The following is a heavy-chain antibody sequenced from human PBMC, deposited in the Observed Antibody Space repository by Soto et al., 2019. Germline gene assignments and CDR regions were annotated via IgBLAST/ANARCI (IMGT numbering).Heavy chain of an antibody. Sequence: QVQLQQWGAGLLKPSETLSLTCAVYGGSFSGYYWSWIRQPAGKGLEWIGEINHSGSTNYNPSLKSRVTISVDTSKNQFSLKLSSVTAADTAVYYCARTGYSGYDGGREYYDYGMDVWGQGTTVTVSS. CDR2: INHSGST. CDR1: GGSFSGYY. J-gene: IGHJ6*02. D-gene: IGHD5-12*01. V-gene: IGHV4-34*01. CDR3: ARTGYSGYDGGREYYDYGMDV.